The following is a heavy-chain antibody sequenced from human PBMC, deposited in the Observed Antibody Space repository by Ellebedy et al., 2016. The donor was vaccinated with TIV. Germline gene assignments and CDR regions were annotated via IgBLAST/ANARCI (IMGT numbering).Heavy chain of an antibody. CDR2: FDPEDGET. J-gene: IGHJ3*02. CDR3: ARGGYNQWLPPFIHAFDI. CDR1: GDTLTELS. V-gene: IGHV1-24*01. Sequence: AASVKVSCKVSGDTLTELSMHWVRQAPGKGLEWMGGFDPEDGETIYAQKFQGRVTMTEDTSTDTAYMELSSLRSDDTAVYYCARGGYNQWLPPFIHAFDIWGQGTVVTVSS. D-gene: IGHD1-1*01.